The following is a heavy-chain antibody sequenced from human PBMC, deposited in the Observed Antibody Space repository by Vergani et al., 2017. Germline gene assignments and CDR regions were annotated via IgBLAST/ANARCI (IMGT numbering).Heavy chain of an antibody. CDR3: ARGARDYSSGWYVVDY. D-gene: IGHD6-19*01. CDR2: IYYSGST. Sequence: QLQLQESGPGLVKPSETLSLTCTVSGGSISSSSYYWGWIRQPPGKGLEWIGSIYYSGSTYYNPSLKSRVTISVDTSKNQFSLKLSSVTAADTAVYYCARGARDYSSGWYVVDYWGQGTRVTVSS. V-gene: IGHV4-39*07. J-gene: IGHJ4*02. CDR1: GGSISSSSYY.